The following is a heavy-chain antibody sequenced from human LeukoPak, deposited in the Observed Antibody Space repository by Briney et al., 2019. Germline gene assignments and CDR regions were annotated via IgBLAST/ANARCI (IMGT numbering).Heavy chain of an antibody. J-gene: IGHJ4*02. V-gene: IGHV3-30-3*01. Sequence: GGSLRLSCAASGFTFSSYAMHWVRQAPGKGLEWVAVISYDGSNKYYVDSVKGRFTISRDNSKNTLYLQMNSLRAEDTAVYYCARNFWSGYTFDYWGQGTLVTVSS. CDR1: GFTFSSYA. CDR2: ISYDGSNK. CDR3: ARNFWSGYTFDY. D-gene: IGHD3-3*01.